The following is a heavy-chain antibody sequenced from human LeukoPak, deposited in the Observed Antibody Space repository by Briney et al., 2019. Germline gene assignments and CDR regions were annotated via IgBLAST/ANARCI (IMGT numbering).Heavy chain of an antibody. D-gene: IGHD3-16*01. J-gene: IGHJ4*02. CDR3: ARQLRGSTPGGVY. CDR2: IYYSGST. Sequence: PSQTLSLTCTVSGGSISSSSYYWGWIRQPPGKGLEWIGSIYYSGSTYYNPSLKSRVTISVDTSKNQFSLKLSSVTAADTAVYYCARQLRGSTPGGVYWGQGTLVTVSS. CDR1: GGSISSSSYY. V-gene: IGHV4-39*01.